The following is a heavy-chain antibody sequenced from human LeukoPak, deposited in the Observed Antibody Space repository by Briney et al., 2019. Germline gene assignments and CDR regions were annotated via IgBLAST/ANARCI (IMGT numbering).Heavy chain of an antibody. Sequence: SGTLSLTCAVSGGSISSSNWWSWVRQPPGKGLEWIGEIYHSGSTNYNPSLKSRVTVSIDPSNNQFSLKLTSVTAADTAVYYCARANYDILTDYCYAFDIWGQGTMVTVSS. CDR1: GGSISSSNW. CDR3: ARANYDILTDYCYAFDI. V-gene: IGHV4-4*02. J-gene: IGHJ3*02. CDR2: IYHSGST. D-gene: IGHD3-9*01.